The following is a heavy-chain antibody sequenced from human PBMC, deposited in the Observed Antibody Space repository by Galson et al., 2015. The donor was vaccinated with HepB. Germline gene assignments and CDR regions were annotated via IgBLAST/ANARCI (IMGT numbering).Heavy chain of an antibody. D-gene: IGHD3-10*01. CDR3: LKDYSSGSDWWGNWFDP. CDR2: INLNDGHT. CDR1: GYSFTGHY. J-gene: IGHJ5*02. V-gene: IGHV1-2*06. Sequence: SCKASGYSFTGHYLHWVRQAPGQGLEWMGRINLNDGHTKYAQMFQGRVNMTRDTSISTAYMELRRLRSDDTAIYYCLKDYSSGSDWWGNWFDPWGQGTLVTVSS.